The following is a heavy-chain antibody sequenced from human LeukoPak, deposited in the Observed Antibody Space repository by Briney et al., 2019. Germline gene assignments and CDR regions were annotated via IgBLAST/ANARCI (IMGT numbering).Heavy chain of an antibody. V-gene: IGHV3-33*01. CDR1: GFTFSSYG. Sequence: GGSLRLSCAASGFTFSSYGTHWVRQAPGKGLEWVAVIWYDGSNKYYADSVKGRFTISRDNSKNTLYLQMNSLRAEDTAVYYCARDLLLWFGELLTTPSDAFDIWGQGTMVTVSS. CDR2: IWYDGSNK. D-gene: IGHD3-10*01. CDR3: ARDLLLWFGELLTTPSDAFDI. J-gene: IGHJ3*02.